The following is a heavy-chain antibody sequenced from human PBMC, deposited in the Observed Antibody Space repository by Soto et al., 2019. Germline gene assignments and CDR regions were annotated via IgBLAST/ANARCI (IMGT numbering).Heavy chain of an antibody. V-gene: IGHV1-2*04. CDR1: GYTFTGYY. J-gene: IGHJ4*02. CDR2: INPNSGGT. Sequence: ASVKVSCKASGYTFTGYYMHWVRQAPGQGLEWMGWINPNSGGTNYAQKFQGWVTMTRDTSISTAYMELSRLRSDDTAVYYCARALTIFGVVEAAFDYWGQGTLVTVSS. CDR3: ARALTIFGVVEAAFDY. D-gene: IGHD3-3*01.